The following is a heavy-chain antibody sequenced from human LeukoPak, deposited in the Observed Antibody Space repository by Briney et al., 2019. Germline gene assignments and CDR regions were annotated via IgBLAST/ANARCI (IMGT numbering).Heavy chain of an antibody. D-gene: IGHD3-3*01. CDR3: ARDSTRADFYDFWSTYSLTWFDP. CDR2: INPNSGGT. V-gene: IGHV1-2*02. CDR1: GYTFTVYY. J-gene: IGHJ5*02. Sequence: ASVKVSFKASGYTFTVYYMHWVRQAPGQGLEWMGWINPNSGGTNYAQKFQGRVTMTRDTSISTAYMEVSRLRSDDTAVYYCARDSTRADFYDFWSTYSLTWFDPWGQGTLVTVSS.